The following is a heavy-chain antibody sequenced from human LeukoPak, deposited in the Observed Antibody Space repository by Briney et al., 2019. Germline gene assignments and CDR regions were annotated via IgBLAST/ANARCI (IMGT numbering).Heavy chain of an antibody. Sequence: SETLSLTCTVSGGSISSYYWGWIRQPPGKGLEWIGSIYYSGSTYYNPSFKSRVTISVDTSKNQFSLILSSGTAADTALYYCARHKRDYYYYYMDVWGKGTTVSVSS. J-gene: IGHJ6*03. V-gene: IGHV4-39*01. CDR3: ARHKRDYYYYYMDV. CDR1: GGSISSYY. CDR2: IYYSGST.